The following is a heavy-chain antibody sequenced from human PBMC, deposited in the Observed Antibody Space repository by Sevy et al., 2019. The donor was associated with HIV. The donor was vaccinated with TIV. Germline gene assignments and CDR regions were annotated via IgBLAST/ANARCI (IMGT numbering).Heavy chain of an antibody. Sequence: GGSLRLSCVASGFTFNTYWMTWVRQAPGKGLEWVANINPDGSEKGYVDSLKGRFTVSRDNAETSLYLHMNSLRVEDTAVYFWGRLLWDVVVVPGTTPGQYFDYWGQGTLVTVSS. CDR3: GRLLWDVVVVPGTTPGQYFDY. CDR2: INPDGSEK. J-gene: IGHJ4*02. D-gene: IGHD2-15*01. CDR1: GFTFNTYW. V-gene: IGHV3-7*01.